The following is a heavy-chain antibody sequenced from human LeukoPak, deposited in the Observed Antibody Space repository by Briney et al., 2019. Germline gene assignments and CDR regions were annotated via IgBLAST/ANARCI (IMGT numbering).Heavy chain of an antibody. J-gene: IGHJ4*02. Sequence: GGSLRLSCAASGFTFSSYTMHWVRQAPGKGLEWVATISYDGSNNYFTDSVKGRFTLSRDNSKNTVYLQMSSQGPEDTAVYYCARSDWWHMVRVDTKRDLWGRGTLVTVSS. CDR1: GFTFSSYT. V-gene: IGHV3-30*04. CDR3: ARSDWWHMVRVDTKRDL. D-gene: IGHD3-10*01. CDR2: ISYDGSNN.